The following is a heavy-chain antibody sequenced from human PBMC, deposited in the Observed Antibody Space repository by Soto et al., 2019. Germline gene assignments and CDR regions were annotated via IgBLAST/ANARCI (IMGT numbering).Heavy chain of an antibody. CDR1: GFTISSYY. CDR3: ARAPFGGYSLDI. CDR2: IYYSGST. J-gene: IGHJ3*02. Sequence: SETLSLTCPFSGFTISSYYWSWIRQPPGKGLEWIGYIYYSGSTNYNPSLKSRVTISVDTSKNQFSLKLSSVTAADTAVYYCARAPFGGYSLDIWGQGTMVTVSS. D-gene: IGHD3-22*01. V-gene: IGHV4-59*01.